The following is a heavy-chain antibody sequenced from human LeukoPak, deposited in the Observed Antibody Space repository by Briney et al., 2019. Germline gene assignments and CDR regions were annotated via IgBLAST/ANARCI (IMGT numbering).Heavy chain of an antibody. V-gene: IGHV3-23*01. J-gene: IGHJ4*02. Sequence: GGSLRLSCAASGFTFSSYAMSWVRQAPGKGLEWVSAISGSGGSTYYADSVKGRFTTSRDNSKNTLYLQMNSLRAEDTAVYHCAKGRGIVVVPAAHFDYWGQGTLVTASS. D-gene: IGHD2-2*01. CDR1: GFTFSSYA. CDR2: ISGSGGST. CDR3: AKGRGIVVVPAAHFDY.